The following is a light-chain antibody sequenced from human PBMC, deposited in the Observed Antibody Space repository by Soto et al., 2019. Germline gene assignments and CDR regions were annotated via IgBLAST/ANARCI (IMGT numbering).Light chain of an antibody. Sequence: EIVLTQSPSTXSXXPXXXXXXXXRASQSVSSYLAWYQQKPGQAPRLLIYGASTRATGIPARFSGSGSGTEFTLTISRLEPKDFAVYYCQQCGSSLLTFGGGTKVDIK. J-gene: IGKJ4*01. CDR3: QQCGSSLLT. CDR1: QSVSSY. CDR2: GAS. V-gene: IGKV3-20*01.